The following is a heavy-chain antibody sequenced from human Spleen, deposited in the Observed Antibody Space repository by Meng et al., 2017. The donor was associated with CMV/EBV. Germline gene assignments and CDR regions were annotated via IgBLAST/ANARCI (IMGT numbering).Heavy chain of an antibody. CDR2: TNSNTGGA. CDR1: GYPFTGYD. D-gene: IGHD2-15*01. J-gene: IGHJ3*02. V-gene: IGHV1-2*02. CDR3: ARCRGGSCYHAFDI. Sequence: ASVKVSCKASGYPFTGYDLHWVRLAPGHGLEWMAWTNSNTGGAKYAQQFQGRVTMTRDTSISTVYMELSGLRSDDTAVYYCARCRGGSCYHAFDIWGQGTMVTISS.